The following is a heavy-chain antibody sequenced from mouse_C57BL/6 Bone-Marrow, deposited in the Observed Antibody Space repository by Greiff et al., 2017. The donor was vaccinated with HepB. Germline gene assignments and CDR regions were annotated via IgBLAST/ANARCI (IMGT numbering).Heavy chain of an antibody. CDR1: GYSITSGYY. CDR2: ISYDGSN. Sequence: EVQLQQSGPGLVKPSQSLSLTCSVTGYSITSGYYWNWIRQFPGNKLEWMGYISYDGSNNYNPSLKYRISITRDTSKNQFFLKLNSVTTEDTATYYCARGKRGFAYWGQGTLVTVSA. CDR3: ARGKRGFAY. V-gene: IGHV3-6*01. J-gene: IGHJ3*01.